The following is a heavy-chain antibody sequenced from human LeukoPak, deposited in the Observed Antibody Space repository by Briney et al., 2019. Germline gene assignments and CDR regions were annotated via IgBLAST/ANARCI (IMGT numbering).Heavy chain of an antibody. J-gene: IGHJ3*01. Sequence: SETLSLTCTVSGGSISSSYWSWIRQPAGKGLEWIGRIYISGTTNYNPSLKSRVTMSVDTSKNQFSLKVTSVTAADTAVYYCARWVSHGFDVRGQGPMVTVSS. CDR2: IYISGTT. CDR3: ARWVSHGFDV. CDR1: GGSISSSY. V-gene: IGHV4-4*07.